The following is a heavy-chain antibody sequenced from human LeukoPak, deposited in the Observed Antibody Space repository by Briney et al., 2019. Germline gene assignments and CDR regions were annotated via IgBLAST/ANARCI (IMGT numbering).Heavy chain of an antibody. CDR1: GFSLSRYW. CDR3: ARDQDGMGTTMDL. D-gene: IGHD1-1*01. CDR2: INSDGSST. Sequence: GGSLRLSCAASGFSLSRYWMHWVRQAPGEGLMWVSRINSDGSSTWYADSVKGRFTISKDNARNTLSLQMSSLGVEDTALYYCARDQDGMGTTMDLWGQGTQVIVSS. J-gene: IGHJ4*02. V-gene: IGHV3-74*01.